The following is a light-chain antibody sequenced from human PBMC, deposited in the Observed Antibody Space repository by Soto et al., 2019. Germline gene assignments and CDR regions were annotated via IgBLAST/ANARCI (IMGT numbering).Light chain of an antibody. V-gene: IGLV1-44*01. CDR2: TDN. CDR3: AAWDDSLNGWV. Sequence: QAVVTQPPSASGTSGQRVTISCSGSSSNIGSDSVNWYQQLPGTAPKLLIYTDNRRPSGVPDRFSGSKSGTSASLAISGLQSEDEADYYCAAWDDSLNGWVFGGGTKLTVL. CDR1: SSNIGSDS. J-gene: IGLJ3*02.